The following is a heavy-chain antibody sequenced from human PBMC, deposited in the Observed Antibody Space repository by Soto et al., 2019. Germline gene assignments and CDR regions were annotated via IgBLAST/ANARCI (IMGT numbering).Heavy chain of an antibody. V-gene: IGHV4-39*01. CDR1: GGSISSSSYY. Sequence: PSETLSLTCTVSGGSISSSSYYWGWIRQPPGKGLEWIGSIYYSGSTYYNPSLKSRVTISVDTSKNQFSLKLSSVTAADTAVYYCARQDDRYYYDSSGYYYGGDFDYWGQGTLVT. J-gene: IGHJ4*02. D-gene: IGHD3-22*01. CDR2: IYYSGST. CDR3: ARQDDRYYYDSSGYYYGGDFDY.